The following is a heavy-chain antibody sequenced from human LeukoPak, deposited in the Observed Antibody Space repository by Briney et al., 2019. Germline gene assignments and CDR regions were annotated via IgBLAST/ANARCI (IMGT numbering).Heavy chain of an antibody. Sequence: PSETLSLTCTVSGGSISSYYWSWIRQPPGKGREWIGYIYYSGSTNYNPPLKSRVTISVDTSKNQFSLKLSSVTAADTAVYYCARDQEQQLVPLGDYYGMDVWGQGTTVTVSS. CDR1: GGSISSYY. D-gene: IGHD6-13*01. CDR3: ARDQEQQLVPLGDYYGMDV. J-gene: IGHJ6*02. CDR2: IYYSGST. V-gene: IGHV4-59*12.